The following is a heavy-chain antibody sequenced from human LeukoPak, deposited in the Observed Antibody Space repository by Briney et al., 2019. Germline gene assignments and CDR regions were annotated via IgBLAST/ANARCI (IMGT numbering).Heavy chain of an antibody. J-gene: IGHJ4*02. D-gene: IGHD2-21*02. CDR2: IYYSGST. CDR1: GGSLSSYY. V-gene: IGHV4-59*12. CDR3: ARGDRGRPDY. Sequence: SETLSLTCTVSGGSLSSYYWSWIRQPPGKGLEWIGYIYYSGSTNYNPSLKSRVTISVDTSKNQFSLKLSSVTAADTAVYYCARGDRGRPDYWGQGTLVTVSS.